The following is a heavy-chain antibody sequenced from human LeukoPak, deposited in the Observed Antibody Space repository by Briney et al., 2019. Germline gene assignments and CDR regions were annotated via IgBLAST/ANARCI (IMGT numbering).Heavy chain of an antibody. CDR2: INPRGGSA. D-gene: IGHD3-9*01. CDR1: GYTFTNFY. J-gene: IGHJ3*02. CDR3: ATGRRGYDILTGIDAFDI. Sequence: KPGASVKVSCKASGYTFTNFYMHWVRQVPGQGLEWMGIINPRGGSASSAQKFQGRVTLTRDTSTSTVYMELSRLRSEDTALYYCATGRRGYDILTGIDAFDIWGQGTMVTVSS. V-gene: IGHV1-46*01.